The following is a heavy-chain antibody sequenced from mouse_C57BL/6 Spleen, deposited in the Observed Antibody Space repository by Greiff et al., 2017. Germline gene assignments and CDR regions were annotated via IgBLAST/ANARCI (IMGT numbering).Heavy chain of an antibody. CDR1: GYSFTGYY. CDR3: ARRGGNYFAY. V-gene: IGHV1-42*01. D-gene: IGHD2-1*01. J-gene: IGHJ3*01. Sequence: EVKLQQSGPELVKPGASVKISCKASGYSFTGYYMNWVKQSPEKSLEWIGEINPSTGGTTYNQKFKAKATLTVDKSSSTAYMQLKSLTSEDSAVYYCARRGGNYFAYWGQGTLVTVSA. CDR2: INPSTGGT.